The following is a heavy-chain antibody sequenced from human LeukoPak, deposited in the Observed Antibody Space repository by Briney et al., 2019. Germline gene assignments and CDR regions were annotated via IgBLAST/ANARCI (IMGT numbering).Heavy chain of an antibody. CDR2: ISYDGSNK. CDR1: GFTFSSYA. V-gene: IGHV3-30*04. J-gene: IGHJ4*02. D-gene: IGHD1-1*01. CDR3: ARDRGRDWNDPTFYYFDY. Sequence: GGSLRLSCSASGFTFSSYAMHWVRQAPGKGLEWVAVISYDGSNKYYADSVEGRFTISRDNSKNTLYLQMNSLRAEDTAVYYCARDRGRDWNDPTFYYFDYWGQGTLVTVSS.